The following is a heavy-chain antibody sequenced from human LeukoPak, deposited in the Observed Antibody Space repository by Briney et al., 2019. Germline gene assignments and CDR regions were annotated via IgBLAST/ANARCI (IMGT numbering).Heavy chain of an antibody. V-gene: IGHV3-21*01. CDR1: GFTFSSYA. CDR2: ISSSSSDI. Sequence: PGGSLRLSCAASGFTFSSYAMNWVRQAPGKGLEWLSSISSSSSDIYYADSVKGRFTISRDNAKNSLYLQMNSLRAEDTAVYYCARALIRDSGVKADAFDIWGQGTMVTVS. J-gene: IGHJ3*02. D-gene: IGHD4-23*01. CDR3: ARALIRDSGVKADAFDI.